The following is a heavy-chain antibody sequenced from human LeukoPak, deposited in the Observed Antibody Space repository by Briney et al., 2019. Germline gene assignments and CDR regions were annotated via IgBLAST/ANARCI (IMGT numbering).Heavy chain of an antibody. Sequence: SETLSLTCAVYGGSFSGYYWSWIRQPPGKGLEWIGEINHSGSTNYNPSLKSRVTISVDTSKNQFSLKLSSVTAADTAVYYCAGLPPYSSSAYYFDYWGQGTLVTVSS. V-gene: IGHV4-34*01. D-gene: IGHD6-6*01. CDR3: AGLPPYSSSAYYFDY. CDR2: INHSGST. CDR1: GGSFSGYY. J-gene: IGHJ4*02.